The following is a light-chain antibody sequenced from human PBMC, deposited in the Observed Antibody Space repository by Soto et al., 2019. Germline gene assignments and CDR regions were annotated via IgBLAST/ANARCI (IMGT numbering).Light chain of an antibody. Sequence: DLQMTQSPSSLSASVGDRVTITCRASQTIIRYLNWYQQKPGRAPNLLSYAASSLHTGVPSRFSASGSRTEFTLTISSLQPEDSATYYCQQSYSTLFTFGPGTRVEIK. CDR3: QQSYSTLFT. CDR1: QTIIRY. J-gene: IGKJ3*01. CDR2: AAS. V-gene: IGKV1-39*01.